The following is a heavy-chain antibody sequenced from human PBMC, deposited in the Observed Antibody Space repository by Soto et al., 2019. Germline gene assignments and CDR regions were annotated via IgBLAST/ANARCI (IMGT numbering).Heavy chain of an antibody. D-gene: IGHD6-19*01. CDR1: GGSINGYY. CDR3: ARQEAVPGTPFDS. CDR2: IYFSGST. J-gene: IGHJ4*02. V-gene: IGHV4-59*01. Sequence: QVHLQESGPGLVKPSETLSLTCTVSGGSINGYYWNWIRQTPGKGLEWLGYIYFSGSTHYNPSLKTRLTISLDTAKKQFSLKLSSVPAADTAVYYCARQEAVPGTPFDSWGQGTLVSVSS.